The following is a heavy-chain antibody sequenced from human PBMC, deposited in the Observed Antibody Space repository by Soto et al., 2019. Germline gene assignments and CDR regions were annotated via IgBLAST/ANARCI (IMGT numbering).Heavy chain of an antibody. Sequence: QVQLVQSGAEVKKPGASVKVSCKASGYTFTSYYMHWVRQAPGQGLEWMGIINPSGGSTSYAQKFQGRVTMTRDTTTSTVYMELRSLRSEDTAVYYCARSFGGGFSVSTIDYWGQGTLVTVSS. V-gene: IGHV1-46*03. CDR1: GYTFTSYY. J-gene: IGHJ4*02. CDR2: INPSGGST. D-gene: IGHD2-15*01. CDR3: ARSFGGGFSVSTIDY.